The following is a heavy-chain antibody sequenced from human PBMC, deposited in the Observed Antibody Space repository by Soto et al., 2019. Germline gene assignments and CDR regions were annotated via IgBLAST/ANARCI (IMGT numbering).Heavy chain of an antibody. Sequence: QVHLVQSGAEVKKPGASVKVSCKGSGYAFTTYGITWVRQAPGQGLEWMGWISAHNGNTNYAQKLQGRVTVTRDTSTSTAYMELRSLRSDYTAVYYGARGRDGDYWGQGALVTVSS. CDR3: ARGRDGDY. CDR2: ISAHNGNT. V-gene: IGHV1-18*01. J-gene: IGHJ4*02. D-gene: IGHD6-6*01. CDR1: GYAFTTYG.